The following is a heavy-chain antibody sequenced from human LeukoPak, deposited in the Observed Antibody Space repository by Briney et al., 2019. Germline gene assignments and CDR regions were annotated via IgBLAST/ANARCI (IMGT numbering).Heavy chain of an antibody. CDR2: INPNSGNT. CDR3: ARGPPTAQYFQH. J-gene: IGHJ1*01. Sequence: ASVKVSCKASGYTFTTYDINWVRQATGQGLEWMGWINPNSGNTAYAQKFQCRVTITRITSISTVYMELSSLRSEDTAVYYCARGPPTAQYFQHWGQGTLVTVSP. V-gene: IGHV1-8*03. CDR1: GYTFTTYD. D-gene: IGHD1-1*01.